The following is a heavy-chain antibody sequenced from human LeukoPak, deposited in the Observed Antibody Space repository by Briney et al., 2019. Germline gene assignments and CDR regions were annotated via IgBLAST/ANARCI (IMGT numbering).Heavy chain of an antibody. V-gene: IGHV4-59*12. CDR2: IYYTGST. D-gene: IGHD3-10*01. Sequence: PSETLSLTCTVSGGSISGFYWSWIRQPPGKGLEWIGYIYYTGSTNYNPSLKSRVTIPVDTSKNQFSLKLSSVTAADTAVYYCARDSTKWFGELLSYYFDYWGQGTLVTVSS. CDR3: ARDSTKWFGELLSYYFDY. J-gene: IGHJ4*02. CDR1: GGSISGFY.